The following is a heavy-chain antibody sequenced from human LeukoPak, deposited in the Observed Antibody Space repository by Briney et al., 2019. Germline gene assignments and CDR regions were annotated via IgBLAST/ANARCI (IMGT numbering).Heavy chain of an antibody. CDR2: ISYDGSNK. CDR3: AKRTDLAYYYYYGMDV. D-gene: IGHD1-1*01. V-gene: IGHV3-30*18. CDR1: GFTFSSYA. Sequence: GGSLRLSCAASGFTFSSYAMSWVRQAPGKGLEWVAVISYDGSNKYYADSVKGRFTISRDNSKNTLYLQMNSLRAEDTAVYYCAKRTDLAYYYYYGMDVWGQGTTVTVSS. J-gene: IGHJ6*02.